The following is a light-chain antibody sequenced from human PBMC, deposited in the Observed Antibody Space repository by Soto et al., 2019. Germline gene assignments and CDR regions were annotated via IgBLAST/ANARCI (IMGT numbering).Light chain of an antibody. V-gene: IGKV3-15*01. Sequence: EVVMTQSPATLSVSPGEGATLSCRASQDVRSNLAWYRQQPGQTPRLLIYGASTRATGIPVRFSGSGFGTEFTLTISSLQSEDFAVYYCQQYKNWPLFGQGTRLEIK. J-gene: IGKJ5*01. CDR3: QQYKNWPL. CDR1: QDVRSN. CDR2: GAS.